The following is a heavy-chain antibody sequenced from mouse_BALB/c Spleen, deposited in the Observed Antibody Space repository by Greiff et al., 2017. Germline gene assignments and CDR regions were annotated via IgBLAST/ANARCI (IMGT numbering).Heavy chain of an antibody. J-gene: IGHJ2*01. CDR2: IDPENGDT. CDR1: GFNIKDYY. V-gene: IGHV14-4*02. Sequence: VQLQQSGAELVRSGASVKLSCTASGFNIKDYYMHWVKQRPEQGLEWIGWIDPENGDTEYAPKFQGKATLTADTSSNTAYLQRSSLTSEDTAVSLSNARTTPLDTWGAGTPLTVSP. D-gene: IGHD5-5*01. CDR3: NARTTPLDT.